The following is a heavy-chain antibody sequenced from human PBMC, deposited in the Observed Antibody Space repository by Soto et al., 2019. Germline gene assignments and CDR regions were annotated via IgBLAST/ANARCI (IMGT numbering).Heavy chain of an antibody. D-gene: IGHD3-9*01. Sequence: ASETLSLTCTVSGDSISSGSAYWGWVRQPPGKGLEWIGSFYYSGNTHYNPSLKSRATISVDTSKNQFSLKLSSVTAADTAVYYCARHDWAKPFDYWGQGTLVTVSS. J-gene: IGHJ4*02. CDR3: ARHDWAKPFDY. CDR2: FYYSGNT. CDR1: GDSISSGSAY. V-gene: IGHV4-39*01.